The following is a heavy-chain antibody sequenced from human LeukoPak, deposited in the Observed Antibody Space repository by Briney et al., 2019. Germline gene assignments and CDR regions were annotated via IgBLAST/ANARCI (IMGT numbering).Heavy chain of an antibody. J-gene: IGHJ4*02. Sequence: SETLSLTCTVSGDSFSYFYWSWIRQPPGKGLEWIGYIYNSGSTNYNPSLKSRVTISLDTSKNQFSLKLSSVTAADTAVYYCASSSSWYYFDYWGQGTLVTVSS. CDR1: GDSFSYFY. D-gene: IGHD6-13*01. V-gene: IGHV4-59*01. CDR2: IYNSGST. CDR3: ASSSSWYYFDY.